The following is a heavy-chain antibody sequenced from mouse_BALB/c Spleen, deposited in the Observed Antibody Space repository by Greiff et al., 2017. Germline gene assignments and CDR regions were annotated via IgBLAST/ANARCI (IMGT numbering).Heavy chain of an antibody. D-gene: IGHD4-1*01. CDR3: ARPGTLSYLYFDV. CDR2: ISYDGSN. CDR1: GYSITSGYY. Sequence: DVQLQESGPGLVKPSQSLSLTCSVTGYSITSGYYWNWIRQFPGNKLEWMGYISYDGSNNYNPSLKNRISITRDTSKNQFFLKLNSVTTEDTATYYCARPGTLSYLYFDVGGAGTTVTVSA. J-gene: IGHJ1*01. V-gene: IGHV3-6*02.